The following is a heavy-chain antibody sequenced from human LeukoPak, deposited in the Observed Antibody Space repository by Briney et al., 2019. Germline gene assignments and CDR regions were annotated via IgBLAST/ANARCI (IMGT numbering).Heavy chain of an antibody. V-gene: IGHV3-23*01. CDR3: AKGGVPAVTNDY. Sequence: RGSLRLSCAASGFTFSSYAMSWVRQAPGKGLEWVSAISGSGGSTYYADSVKGRFTISRDNSKNTLYLQMNSLRAEDTAVYYCAKGGVPAVTNDYWGQGTLVTVSS. J-gene: IGHJ4*02. CDR2: ISGSGGST. CDR1: GFTFSSYA. D-gene: IGHD2-2*01.